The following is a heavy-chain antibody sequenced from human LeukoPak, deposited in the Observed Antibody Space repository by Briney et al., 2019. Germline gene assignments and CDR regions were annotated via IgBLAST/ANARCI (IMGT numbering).Heavy chain of an antibody. J-gene: IGHJ3*02. CDR2: INSDGSYT. Sequence: WGSLRLSCAASGFTFSSYWMHWVRQAPGKGLVWVSRINSDGSYTNYADSVKGRFTISRDNAKNTLYLQMNSLRAEDTAVYYCARALGGWPDAFDIWGQGTMVTVSS. CDR1: GFTFSSYW. D-gene: IGHD6-19*01. CDR3: ARALGGWPDAFDI. V-gene: IGHV3-74*01.